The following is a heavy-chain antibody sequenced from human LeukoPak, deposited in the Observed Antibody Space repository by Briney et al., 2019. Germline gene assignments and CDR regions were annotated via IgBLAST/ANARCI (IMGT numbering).Heavy chain of an antibody. CDR1: GFTFSNFA. J-gene: IGHJ6*02. V-gene: IGHV3-30*04. Sequence: GGSLRLSCAASGFTFSNFAMNWVRQAPDKGLEWVAITSFDGNNKYYADSAKGRFTISRDNSRNTLYLQMNSLRAEDTAVYYCAKNCLLGSGSYTPGYYGMDVWGQGTTVTVSS. D-gene: IGHD3-10*01. CDR2: TSFDGNNK. CDR3: AKNCLLGSGSYTPGYYGMDV.